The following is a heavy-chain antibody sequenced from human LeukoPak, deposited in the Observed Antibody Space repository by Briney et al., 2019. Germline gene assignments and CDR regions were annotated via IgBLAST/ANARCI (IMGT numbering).Heavy chain of an antibody. CDR1: GFTFSSYA. J-gene: IGHJ4*02. D-gene: IGHD5-18*01. Sequence: QPGGSLRLSCAASGFTFSSYAMHWVRQAPGKGLEWVSVISYDGSNKYYADSVKGRFTISRDNSKNTLYLQMNSLRAEDTAVYYCARDPDVDTAEIDYWGQGTLVTVSS. CDR3: ARDPDVDTAEIDY. CDR2: ISYDGSNK. V-gene: IGHV3-30-3*01.